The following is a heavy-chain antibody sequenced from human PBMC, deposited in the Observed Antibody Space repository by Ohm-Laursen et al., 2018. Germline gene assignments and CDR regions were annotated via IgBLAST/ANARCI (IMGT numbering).Heavy chain of an antibody. J-gene: IGHJ5*02. D-gene: IGHD5-24*01. CDR3: AKVSRGTLQSP. CDR2: ISDSGTTT. V-gene: IGHV3-21*04. CDR1: GFTFSTYG. Sequence: SLRLSCAASGFTFSTYGMNWVRLAPGKGLEWVSSISDSGTTTYYADPVKGRFTISRDNAKNSLYLQMNSLRAEDTAVYYCAKVSRGTLQSPWGQGTLVTVSS.